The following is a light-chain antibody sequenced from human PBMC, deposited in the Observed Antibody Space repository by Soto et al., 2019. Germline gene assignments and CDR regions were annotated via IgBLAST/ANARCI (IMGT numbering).Light chain of an antibody. V-gene: IGKV1-5*03. J-gene: IGKJ2*01. Sequence: DIQMTQSPSTLSASVGDRVTITCRASQSINSWLAWYRQKPGKAPNLLIYKASSLESGVPSRFSGSGSGTEFTLTISSLQPDDFATYYCQQYNSYPVTLGQGTKLEIK. CDR1: QSINSW. CDR2: KAS. CDR3: QQYNSYPVT.